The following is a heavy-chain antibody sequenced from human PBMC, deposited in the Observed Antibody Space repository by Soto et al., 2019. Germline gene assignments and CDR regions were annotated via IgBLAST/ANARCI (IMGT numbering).Heavy chain of an antibody. D-gene: IGHD2-15*01. J-gene: IGHJ6*02. CDR2: VKSMTDGGTT. V-gene: IGHV3-15*01. CDR3: TTDCSGGSCYPGAHYYYYGMDV. CDR1: GFSFSYAW. Sequence: EVQLVESGGGLVKPGGSLRLSCAASGFSFSYAWMSWVRQAPGKGLEWVGRVKSMTDGGTTDYAAPVKGRFTISRDDSKTTVYLQMNSLKTEDTDVYYCTTDCSGGSCYPGAHYYYYGMDVWGPGTTVTVSS.